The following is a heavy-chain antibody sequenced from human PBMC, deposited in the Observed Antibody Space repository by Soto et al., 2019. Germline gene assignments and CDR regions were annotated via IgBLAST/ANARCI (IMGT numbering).Heavy chain of an antibody. CDR3: AGLRDGYKGRDWFDP. Sequence: RGSLRLSCAASGFTFSSYAMSWVRQAPGKGLEWVSAISGSGGSTYYADSVKGRFTISRDNSKNTLYLQMNSLRAEDTAVYYCAGLRDGYKGRDWFDPWGQGTLVTVSS. J-gene: IGHJ5*02. CDR1: GFTFSSYA. D-gene: IGHD5-12*01. CDR2: ISGSGGST. V-gene: IGHV3-23*01.